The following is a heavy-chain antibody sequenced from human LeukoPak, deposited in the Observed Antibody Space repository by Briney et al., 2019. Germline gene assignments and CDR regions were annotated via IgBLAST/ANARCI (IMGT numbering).Heavy chain of an antibody. V-gene: IGHV3-7*01. Sequence: GGSLRLSCVVSGFTFSSYWMSWVRQAPGKGLEWVANIKQDGSEKYYVDSVKGRFTMPRDNANNSLYLQMNSLRAEDTAVYYCARVQWELRGVGSYFEYWGQGALVTVS. D-gene: IGHD1-26*01. CDR3: ARVQWELRGVGSYFEY. CDR1: GFTFSSYW. CDR2: IKQDGSEK. J-gene: IGHJ4*02.